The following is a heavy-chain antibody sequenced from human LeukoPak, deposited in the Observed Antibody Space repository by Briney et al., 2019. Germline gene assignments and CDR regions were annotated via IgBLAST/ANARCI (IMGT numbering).Heavy chain of an antibody. CDR2: IKQDGREK. V-gene: IGHV3-7*01. D-gene: IGHD6-19*01. Sequence: GGSLRLSCAAPGFTFSANWMSWVRQAPGKGLEWVANIKQDGREKDYVDSVKGRFTISRDNTKNSLFLQMDSLRADDTAVYYCARDVGWGYFDYWGQGTLATVSS. CDR3: ARDVGWGYFDY. J-gene: IGHJ4*02. CDR1: GFTFSANW.